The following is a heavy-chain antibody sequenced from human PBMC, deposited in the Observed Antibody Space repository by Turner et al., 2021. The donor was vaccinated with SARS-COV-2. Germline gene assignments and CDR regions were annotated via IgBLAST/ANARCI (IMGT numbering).Heavy chain of an antibody. Sequence: QLQLQESGPGLVKPSETLSLTCNVSGGSISSSSYYWGWIRQPPGKGLEWIGSIYYSWSTYYNPSLKSRVTISVDTSKNQFSLKLSSVTAADTAVYYCARLVDTLDYYNGMDVWGQGTTVTVFS. D-gene: IGHD5-18*01. CDR3: ARLVDTLDYYNGMDV. J-gene: IGHJ6*02. CDR1: GGSISSSSYY. V-gene: IGHV4-39*01. CDR2: IYYSWST.